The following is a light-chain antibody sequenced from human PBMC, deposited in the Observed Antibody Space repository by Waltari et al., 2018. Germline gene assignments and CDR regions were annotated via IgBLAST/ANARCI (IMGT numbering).Light chain of an antibody. CDR3: QSAHSNGSDVV. J-gene: IGLJ2*01. CDR2: TDS. Sequence: SYELTQPPSVSVSPGQTARIPCSGAALSKRVGFWYQQKSGRAPVLMIYTDSGRPSGIPERFSGSSSGTTVTLTISAVQPEDEADYYCQSAHSNGSDVVFGGGTKLTVL. V-gene: IGLV3-25*03. CDR1: ALSKRV.